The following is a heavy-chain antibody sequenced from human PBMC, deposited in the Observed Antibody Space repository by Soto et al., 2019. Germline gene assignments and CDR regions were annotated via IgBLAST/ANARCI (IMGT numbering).Heavy chain of an antibody. Sequence: SVKVSCKASGGTFSSYAISWVRQAPGQGLEWMGGIIPIFGTANYAQKFQGRVTITADESTSTAYMELSSLRSEDTAVYYCARVYCSGGRCYLDGIDLWGQGTMVTVSS. J-gene: IGHJ3*01. V-gene: IGHV1-69*13. CDR2: IIPIFGTA. CDR3: ARVYCSGGRCYLDGIDL. CDR1: GGTFSSYA. D-gene: IGHD2-15*01.